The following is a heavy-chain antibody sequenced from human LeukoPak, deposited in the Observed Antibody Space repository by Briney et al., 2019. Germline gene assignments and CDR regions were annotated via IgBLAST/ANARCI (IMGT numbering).Heavy chain of an antibody. CDR1: GYTFTSYG. D-gene: IGHD4-17*01. V-gene: IGHV1-18*01. Sequence: ASVKVSCKASGYTFTSYGISWVRQAPGQGLEWMGWISAYNGNTNYAQKLQGRVTMTTDTSTSTAYMELRSLRSDDTAVYYCARGSTVTDHIYFLRYMDVWGKGTTVTISS. CDR2: ISAYNGNT. J-gene: IGHJ6*03. CDR3: ARGSTVTDHIYFLRYMDV.